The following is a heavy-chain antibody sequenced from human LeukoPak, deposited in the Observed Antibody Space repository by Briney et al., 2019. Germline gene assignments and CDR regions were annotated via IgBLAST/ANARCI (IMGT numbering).Heavy chain of an antibody. CDR1: GFTFSNYG. CDR2: ITGSAVDT. CDR3: ATLGGGYFDWLLHY. J-gene: IGHJ4*02. V-gene: IGHV3-23*01. Sequence: GGTLRLSCAASGFTFSNYGMSWVRQTPGKGLEWVSSITGSAVDTYYADSVKGRFTISRDNSKNTLYLQMNSLRAEDTAVYYCATLGGGYFDWLLHYWGQGTLVTVSS. D-gene: IGHD3-9*01.